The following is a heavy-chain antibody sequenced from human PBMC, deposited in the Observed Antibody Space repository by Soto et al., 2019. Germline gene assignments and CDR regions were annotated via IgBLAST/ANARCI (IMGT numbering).Heavy chain of an antibody. CDR1: GFTFSSYG. Sequence: QVQLVESGGGVVQPGRSLRLSCAASGFTFSSYGMHWVRQAPGKGLEWVAVISHDGSTKYYADSVKGRFTISRDNSKNPLYVQMNSLRAEDTAVYYCAKGGVYSSRWYGDYWGQGTLVTVSS. J-gene: IGHJ4*02. CDR2: ISHDGSTK. CDR3: AKGGVYSSRWYGDY. D-gene: IGHD6-13*01. V-gene: IGHV3-30*18.